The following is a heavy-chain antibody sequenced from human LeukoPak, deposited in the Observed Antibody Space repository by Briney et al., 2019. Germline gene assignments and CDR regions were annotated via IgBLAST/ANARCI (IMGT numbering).Heavy chain of an antibody. CDR2: MNPNSGNT. J-gene: IGHJ3*02. CDR1: GYTFTSYD. V-gene: IGHV1-8*01. Sequence: ASVKVSCKASGYTFTSYDIDWVRQATGQGLEWMGWMNPNSGNTGYAQKFQGRVTMTRNTSISTAYMELSSLRSEDTAVYYCARDLVGAAAFDAFDIWGQGTMVTVSS. D-gene: IGHD1-26*01. CDR3: ARDLVGAAAFDAFDI.